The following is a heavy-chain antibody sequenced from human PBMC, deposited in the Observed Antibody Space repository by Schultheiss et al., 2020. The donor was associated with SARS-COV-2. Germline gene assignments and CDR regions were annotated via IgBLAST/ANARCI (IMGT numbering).Heavy chain of an antibody. V-gene: IGHV1-2*02. J-gene: IGHJ6*02. CDR3: ARVIVPLDYYYYGMDV. CDR2: INPNSGGT. Sequence: ASVKVSCKASGNIFISDHMHWVRQAPGQGLEWMGWINPNSGGTNYAQKFQGRVTMTRDTSISTAYMELSRLRSDDTAVYYCARVIVPLDYYYYGMDVWGQGTTVTVSS. CDR1: GNIFISDH. D-gene: IGHD3-16*02.